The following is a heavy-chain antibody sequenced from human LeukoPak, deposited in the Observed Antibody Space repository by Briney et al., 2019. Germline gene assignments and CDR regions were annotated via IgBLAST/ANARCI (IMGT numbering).Heavy chain of an antibody. V-gene: IGHV3-11*01. D-gene: IGHD2-8*01. CDR1: GFTFSDYY. Sequence: PGGSLRLSCAASGFTFSDYYMSWIRQAPGKGLEWVSYISSSGSTIYYADSVKGRFTISRDNSKNTLYLQMNSLKTEDTAMYYCTRLGYCSPGVCYFDYWGQGTLVTVSS. J-gene: IGHJ4*02. CDR3: TRLGYCSPGVCYFDY. CDR2: ISSSGSTI.